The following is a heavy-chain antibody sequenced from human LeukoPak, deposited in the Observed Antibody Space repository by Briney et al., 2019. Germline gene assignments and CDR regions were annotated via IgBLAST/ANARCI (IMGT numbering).Heavy chain of an antibody. CDR2: ISSTSSTI. CDR1: GFTFSSYS. Sequence: GGSVRLSCAASGFTFSSYSMNWVRQAPGKGLELVSYISSTSSTIYYADSVKGRFTISRDNAKNSLFLQMNSLRDEDTAVYYCARGSEGYSSGRYGRYFDYWGQGTLVTVSS. D-gene: IGHD6-19*01. J-gene: IGHJ4*02. CDR3: ARGSEGYSSGRYGRYFDY. V-gene: IGHV3-48*02.